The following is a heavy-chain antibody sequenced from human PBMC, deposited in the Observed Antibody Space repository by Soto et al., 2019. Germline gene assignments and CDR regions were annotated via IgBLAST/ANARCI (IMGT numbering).Heavy chain of an antibody. CDR1: GYILTVYY. CDR2: INPNSGDT. J-gene: IGHJ5*01. Sequence: GSSVNGYFKAAGYILTVYYSNCLRQTPLQGLEWMVWINPNSGDTNYAQKCQCRVTMTTDTSISTAYMELSRLTSDDTAVYYRARPYCTSKSCHNLFDSWARGTLVTLYS. CDR3: ARPYCTSKSCHNLFDS. D-gene: IGHD2-2*01. V-gene: IGHV1-2*02.